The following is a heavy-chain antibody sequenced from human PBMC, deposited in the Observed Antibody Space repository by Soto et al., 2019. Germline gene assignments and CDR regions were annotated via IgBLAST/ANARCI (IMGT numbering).Heavy chain of an antibody. Sequence: QVQLVESGGGVVQPGTSLRLSCAASGFTFSSFAMHWVRQAPGKGLEWVALISYDGSNKYYADSLKGRFTISRDNSKNTLYLQMNSLRAEDTAVYYCAKDKKDFWSGQRYCDYWGQGTLVTVSS. CDR1: GFTFSSFA. CDR2: ISYDGSNK. J-gene: IGHJ4*02. D-gene: IGHD3-3*01. V-gene: IGHV3-30*18. CDR3: AKDKKDFWSGQRYCDY.